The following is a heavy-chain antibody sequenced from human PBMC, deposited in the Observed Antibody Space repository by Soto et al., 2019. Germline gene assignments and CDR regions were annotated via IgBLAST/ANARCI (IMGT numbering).Heavy chain of an antibody. Sequence: GGSLRLSCAASGFTFSSYAMSWVRQAPGKGLEWVSAISGSGGSTYYADSVKGRFTISRDNSKNTLYLQMNSLRAEDTAVYYCAKGGDIVVVPAAPGSWFDPWGQGTLVTVSS. D-gene: IGHD2-2*01. CDR2: ISGSGGST. CDR1: GFTFSSYA. V-gene: IGHV3-23*01. J-gene: IGHJ5*02. CDR3: AKGGDIVVVPAAPGSWFDP.